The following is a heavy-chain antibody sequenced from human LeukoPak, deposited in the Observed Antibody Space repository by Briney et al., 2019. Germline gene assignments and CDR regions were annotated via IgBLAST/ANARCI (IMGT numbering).Heavy chain of an antibody. D-gene: IGHD2-2*01. J-gene: IGHJ4*02. Sequence: PGRSLRLSCAASGFTFSSYGMHWVRQAPGKGLEWVAVIWYGGSNKYYADSVKGRFTISRDNSKNTLYLQMNSLRAEDTAVYYCAKDGGYCSSTSCYYFDYWGQGTLVTVSS. V-gene: IGHV3-30*18. CDR3: AKDGGYCSSTSCYYFDY. CDR2: IWYGGSNK. CDR1: GFTFSSYG.